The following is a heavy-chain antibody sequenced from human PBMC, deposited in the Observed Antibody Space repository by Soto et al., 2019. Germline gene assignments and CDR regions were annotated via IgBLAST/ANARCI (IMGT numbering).Heavy chain of an antibody. CDR3: ARSTDSSGWRFDY. D-gene: IGHD6-19*01. CDR2: IYYSGST. V-gene: IGHV4-59*01. CDR1: GASISVYS. Sequence: SETLSLTCTVSGASISVYSWSWIRQPPGKGLEWIGYIYYSGSTNYNPSLKSRVAISVDTSKNQFSLKLSSVTAADTAVYYCARSTDSSGWRFDYWGQVTQVIVS. J-gene: IGHJ4*02.